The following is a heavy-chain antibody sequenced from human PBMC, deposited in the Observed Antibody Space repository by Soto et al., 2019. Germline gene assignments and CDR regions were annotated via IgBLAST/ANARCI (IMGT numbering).Heavy chain of an antibody. CDR3: VKGGYKTGWPPFDH. V-gene: IGHV3-30*18. CDR2: ISDDGKTQ. CDR1: SFRFSAYG. D-gene: IGHD6-19*01. Sequence: QVKLVEFGGAVVQSGRSLRLSCTASSFRFSAYGMHWVRQAPGKGLEWVALISDDGKTQFFTEYVEGRFTISRDNSRNTLYLQMNRLRPEDTAVYCCVKGGYKTGWPPFDHWGHGTRVTVSS. J-gene: IGHJ4*01.